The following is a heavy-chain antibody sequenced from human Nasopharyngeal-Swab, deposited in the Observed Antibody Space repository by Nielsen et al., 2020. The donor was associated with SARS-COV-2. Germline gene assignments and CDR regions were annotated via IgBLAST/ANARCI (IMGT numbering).Heavy chain of an antibody. J-gene: IGHJ3*02. CDR2: MRYDGKRK. CDR3: AKDSEDSYYDFWSGYSAFDI. CDR1: YG. Sequence: GGSLRLSCAASYGMHWVRQGPGKGLDWVAIMRYDGKRKYYADSVKGRFTISRDNSKNTLYLQMNSLRAEDTAVYYCAKDSEDSYYDFWSGYSAFDIWGQGTMVTVSS. D-gene: IGHD3-3*01. V-gene: IGHV3-30*02.